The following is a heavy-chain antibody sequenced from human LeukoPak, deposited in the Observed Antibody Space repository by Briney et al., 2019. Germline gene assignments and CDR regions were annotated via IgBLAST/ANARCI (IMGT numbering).Heavy chain of an antibody. Sequence: SETLSLTCTVSGGSISSGSYYWSWIRQPAGKGLEWIGRIYTSGSTNYNPSLKSRVTISVDTSKNQFSLKLSSVTAADTAVYYCARIRVVPAAGYYYYYMDVWGKGTTVTVSS. V-gene: IGHV4-61*02. J-gene: IGHJ6*03. CDR2: IYTSGST. CDR3: ARIRVVPAAGYYYYYMDV. D-gene: IGHD2-2*01. CDR1: GGSISSGSYY.